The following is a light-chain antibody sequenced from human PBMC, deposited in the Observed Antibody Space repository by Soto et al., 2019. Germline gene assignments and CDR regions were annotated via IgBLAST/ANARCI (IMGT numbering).Light chain of an antibody. V-gene: IGLV2-8*01. J-gene: IGLJ2*01. CDR2: EVN. CDR1: SSDVCGYDY. CDR3: SSYAVSDSLV. Sequence: QSALTQPPSASGSPGQSVTISCTGTSSDVCGYDYVSWYQQHPGKVPKLMIYEVNKRPSGVPDRFSGSKSGNTASLTVSGLQTEDEADYYCSSYAVSDSLVFGGGTKVTVL.